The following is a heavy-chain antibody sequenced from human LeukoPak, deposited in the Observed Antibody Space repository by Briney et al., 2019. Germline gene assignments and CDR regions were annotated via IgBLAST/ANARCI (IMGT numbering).Heavy chain of an antibody. CDR2: ITWNSNSI. CDR1: GFTFDDYA. J-gene: IGHJ4*02. Sequence: GRSLRLSCAVSGFTFDDYAMHWVRQAPGKGLEWVSGITWNSNSIGYADSVKGRFTISRDNSKNTLYLQMNSLRAEDTAVYYCARAYSSGWYYFDYWGQGTLVTVSS. CDR3: ARAYSSGWYYFDY. D-gene: IGHD6-19*01. V-gene: IGHV3-9*01.